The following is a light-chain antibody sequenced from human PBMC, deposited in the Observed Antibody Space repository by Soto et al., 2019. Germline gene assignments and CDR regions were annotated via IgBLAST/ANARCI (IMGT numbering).Light chain of an antibody. CDR1: QSVGSSF. CDR3: QQYGSSPPMYT. J-gene: IGKJ2*01. CDR2: GAS. V-gene: IGKV3-20*01. Sequence: EIVLTQSPGTLSLSPGERATLSCRASQSVGSSFLAWYQQKPGQAPRLLIYGASHRATGIPDRFSGSGSATDFTLTISRLEPEDFAVYYCQQYGSSPPMYTFGQGTKLQIK.